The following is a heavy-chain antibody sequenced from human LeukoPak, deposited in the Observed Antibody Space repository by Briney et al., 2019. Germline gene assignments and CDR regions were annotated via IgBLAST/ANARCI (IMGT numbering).Heavy chain of an antibody. CDR3: AKDRWGAVASFDY. CDR2: FSGSGGST. CDR1: GFTFSSFA. D-gene: IGHD6-19*01. J-gene: IGHJ4*02. Sequence: GGSLRLSCAASGFTFSSFAMSWVRQAPGKGLEWVSTFSGSGGSTYYADSVKGRFTISRDNSKNMLYLQMNSLGTEDTAVYYCAKDRWGAVASFDYWGQGTLVTVSS. V-gene: IGHV3-23*01.